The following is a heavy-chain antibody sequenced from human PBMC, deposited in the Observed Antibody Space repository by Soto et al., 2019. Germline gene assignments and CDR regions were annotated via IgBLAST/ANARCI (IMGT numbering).Heavy chain of an antibody. V-gene: IGHV4-39*01. D-gene: IGHD2-21*02. Sequence: SETLYLTCIVSGESISSSSYYWGWIRQPPGKGLEWIGSIYYSGRTYYNPSFKSRVTISIDTSKNQFSLKLSSVTATDTAVYYCARQRTTVVTQAYFDHWGQGALVTVSS. CDR1: GESISSSSYY. CDR3: ARQRTTVVTQAYFDH. CDR2: IYYSGRT. J-gene: IGHJ4*02.